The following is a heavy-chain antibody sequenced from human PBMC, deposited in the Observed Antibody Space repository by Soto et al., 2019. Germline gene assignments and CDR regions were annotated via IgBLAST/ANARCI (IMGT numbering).Heavy chain of an antibody. D-gene: IGHD3-10*01. CDR2: IVVGSGNT. J-gene: IGHJ6*02. V-gene: IGHV1-58*01. Sequence: SVKVSCKASGFTFTSSAVQWVRQARGQRLEWIGWIVVGSGNTNYAQKFQERVTITRDTSTSTAYMELSSLRSEDTAVYYCAAPVWFGELLGDYYYYGMDVWGQGTTVTVSS. CDR3: AAPVWFGELLGDYYYYGMDV. CDR1: GFTFTSSA.